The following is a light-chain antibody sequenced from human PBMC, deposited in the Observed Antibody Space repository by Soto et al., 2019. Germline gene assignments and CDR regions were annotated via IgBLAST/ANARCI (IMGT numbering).Light chain of an antibody. CDR2: DVT. V-gene: IGLV2-11*01. CDR3: CSYAGSSSFRVL. J-gene: IGLJ2*01. CDR1: NSDVGTYNY. Sequence: QSVLTQPRSVSGSPGQSVTISCTGTNSDVGTYNYVSWYQQHPGKAPKLIIYDVTKRPSGVPDRFSGSKSGNTASLIISGRQAADEAEYYCCCCSYAGSSSFRVLFGGGTQLTVL.